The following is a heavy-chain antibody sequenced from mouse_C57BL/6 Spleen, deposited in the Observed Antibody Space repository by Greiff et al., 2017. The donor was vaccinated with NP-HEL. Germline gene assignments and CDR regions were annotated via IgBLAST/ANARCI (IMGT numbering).Heavy chain of an antibody. Sequence: EVQLQQSGPVLVKPGASVKMSCKASGYTFTDYYMNWVKQSHGKSLEWIGVINPYNGGTSYNQKFKGKATLTVDKSSSTAYMELNSLTSEDSAVYYCASEGLRQGDYYAMDYWGQGTSVTVSS. J-gene: IGHJ4*01. CDR3: ASEGLRQGDYYAMDY. D-gene: IGHD2-4*01. CDR2: INPYNGGT. V-gene: IGHV1-19*01. CDR1: GYTFTDYY.